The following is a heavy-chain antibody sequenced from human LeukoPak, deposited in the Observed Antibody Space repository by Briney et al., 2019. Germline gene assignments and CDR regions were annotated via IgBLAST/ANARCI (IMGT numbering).Heavy chain of an antibody. J-gene: IGHJ3*02. CDR3: ARGFNYYDSSGYLDDAFDI. CDR2: INPNSGGT. V-gene: IGHV1-2*02. D-gene: IGHD3-22*01. CDR1: GYTFTGYY. Sequence: ASVKVSCKASGYTFTGYYMHWVRQAPGQGLEWMGWINPNSGGTNYAQKFQGRVTMTRDTSISTAYMELSRLRSDDTAVYYYARGFNYYDSSGYLDDAFDIWGQGTMVTVSS.